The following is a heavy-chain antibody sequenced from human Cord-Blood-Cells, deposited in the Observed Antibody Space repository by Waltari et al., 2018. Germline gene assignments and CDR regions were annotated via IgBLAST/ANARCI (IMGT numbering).Heavy chain of an antibody. V-gene: IGHV1-69*01. CDR3: ARPLSIAAAGLYGMDV. CDR1: GGTFSSYA. Sequence: QVQLVQSGAEVKKPGSSVKVSCKASGGTFSSYAISWVRQDSGQGLEWMGGIIPIFGTANYAQKFQGRVTITADESTSTAYMELSSLRSEDTAVYYCARPLSIAAAGLYGMDVWGQGTTVTVSS. D-gene: IGHD6-13*01. CDR2: IIPIFGTA. J-gene: IGHJ6*02.